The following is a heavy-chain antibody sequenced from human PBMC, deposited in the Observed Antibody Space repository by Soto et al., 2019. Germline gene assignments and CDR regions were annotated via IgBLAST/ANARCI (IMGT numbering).Heavy chain of an antibody. V-gene: IGHV4-4*02. Sequence: TSETLSLTCAVSGGSISSSNWWSWVRQPPGKGLEWIGEIYHSGSTNYNPSLKSRVTISVDKSKNQFSLKLSSVTAADTAVYYCARFQVSSWYQDYYYGMDVWGQGTAVTVSS. J-gene: IGHJ6*02. D-gene: IGHD6-13*01. CDR2: IYHSGST. CDR1: GGSISSSNW. CDR3: ARFQVSSWYQDYYYGMDV.